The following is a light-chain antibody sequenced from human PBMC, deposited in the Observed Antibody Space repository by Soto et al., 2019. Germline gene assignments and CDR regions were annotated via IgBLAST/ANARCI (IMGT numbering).Light chain of an antibody. Sequence: QSSLTQPPSASGTPVQRVTISCSGSTSNIGSNTVNWYQQLPGTAPKLLIYSNNQRPSGVPDRFSGSKSGTSASLAISGLQYEDEDDYYCASWDDRLXGYVFGTGTKVXV. CDR3: ASWDDRLXGYV. J-gene: IGLJ1*01. CDR2: SNN. V-gene: IGLV1-44*01. CDR1: TSNIGSNT.